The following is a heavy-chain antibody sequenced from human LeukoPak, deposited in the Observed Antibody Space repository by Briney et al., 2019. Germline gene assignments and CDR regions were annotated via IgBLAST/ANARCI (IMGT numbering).Heavy chain of an antibody. CDR2: ISGSGGST. V-gene: IGHV3-23*01. CDR1: GFTFGSYA. D-gene: IGHD6-19*01. CDR3: AKNWYSSGWYRLYYYYMDV. J-gene: IGHJ6*03. Sequence: GGSLRLSCAASGFTFGSYAMSWVRQAPGKGLEWVSAISGSGGSTYYADSVKGRFTISRDNSKNTLYLQMNSLRAEDTAVYYCAKNWYSSGWYRLYYYYMDVWGKGTTVTVSS.